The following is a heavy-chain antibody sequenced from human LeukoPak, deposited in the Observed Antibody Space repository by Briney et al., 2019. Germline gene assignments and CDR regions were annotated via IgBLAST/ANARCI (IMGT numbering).Heavy chain of an antibody. V-gene: IGHV3-30-3*01. CDR2: ISYDGSNK. CDR3: ARERYGMDV. J-gene: IGHJ6*02. Sequence: PGRSLRLSCAASGFTFSSYAMHWVRQAPGKGLEWVAVISYDGSNKYYADSMKGRFTISRDNSKNTLYLQMNSLRAEDTAVYYCARERYGMDVWGQGTTVTVSS. CDR1: GFTFSSYA.